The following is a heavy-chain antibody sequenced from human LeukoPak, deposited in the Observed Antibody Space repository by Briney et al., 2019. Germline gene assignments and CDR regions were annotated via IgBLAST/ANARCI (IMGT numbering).Heavy chain of an antibody. J-gene: IGHJ4*02. Sequence: SETLSLTCAVYGGSFSGYYWSWIRQPPGKGLEWIGEINHSGSTNYNPSLKSRVTISVDTSKDQFSLKLSSVTAADTAVYYCASFDLAVAGLDYWGQGTLVTVSS. CDR3: ASFDLAVAGLDY. V-gene: IGHV4-34*01. CDR1: GGSFSGYY. D-gene: IGHD6-19*01. CDR2: INHSGST.